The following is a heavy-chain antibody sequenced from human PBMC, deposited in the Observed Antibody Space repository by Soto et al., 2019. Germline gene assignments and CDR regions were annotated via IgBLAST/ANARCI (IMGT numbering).Heavy chain of an antibody. CDR3: ARASPGTFPQYYYYGMDV. J-gene: IGHJ6*02. CDR1: GGSISSGGYY. Sequence: PSETLSLTCTVSGGSISSGGYYWSWIRQHPGKGLEWIGYIYYSGSTYYNPSLKSRVTISVDTSKNQFSLKLSSVTAADTAVYYCARASPGTFPQYYYYGMDVWGQGTTVTVSS. V-gene: IGHV4-31*03. D-gene: IGHD1-1*01. CDR2: IYYSGST.